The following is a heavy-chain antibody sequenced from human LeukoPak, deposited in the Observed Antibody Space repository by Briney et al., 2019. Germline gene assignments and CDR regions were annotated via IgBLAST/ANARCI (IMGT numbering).Heavy chain of an antibody. D-gene: IGHD6-19*01. J-gene: IGHJ1*01. V-gene: IGHV3-23*01. Sequence: LPGGSLRLSCAASGFTFTSYAMSWVRQAPGKGLEWVSAISGSDGSTYYADSVKGRFTISRDNSKSTLYLQMNSLRAEDTAVYYCAKGTPGIAVAGTGYFQHWGQGTLVTVSS. CDR2: ISGSDGST. CDR3: AKGTPGIAVAGTGYFQH. CDR1: GFTFTSYA.